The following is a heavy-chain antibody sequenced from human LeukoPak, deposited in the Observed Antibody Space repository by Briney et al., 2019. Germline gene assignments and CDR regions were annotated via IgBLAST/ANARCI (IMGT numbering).Heavy chain of an antibody. CDR3: ARGANWNDVAAFDI. J-gene: IGHJ3*02. D-gene: IGHD1-1*01. CDR1: GFTFSSYW. V-gene: IGHV3-7*01. Sequence: GGSLRLSCAASGFTFSSYWMNWVRQAPGKGLEWVANIKQDGSEKYYVDSVKGRFTISRDNAKNSLYLQMNSLRAEDTAVYYCARGANWNDVAAFDIWGQGTMVTVSS. CDR2: IKQDGSEK.